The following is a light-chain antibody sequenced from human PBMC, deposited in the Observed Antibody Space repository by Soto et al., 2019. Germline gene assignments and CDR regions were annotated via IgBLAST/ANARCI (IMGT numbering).Light chain of an antibody. V-gene: IGKV3-11*01. CDR3: QQRSTYT. CDR2: DAS. J-gene: IGKJ2*01. CDR1: QSVSSY. Sequence: EIVLTQSPATLSLSPGERATLSCRASQSVSSYLAWYQQKPGQAPRLLIHDASNRATGIPARFSGSGSGTDFTLTISSLEPEDFAVYYCQQRSTYTFGQGTKLEIK.